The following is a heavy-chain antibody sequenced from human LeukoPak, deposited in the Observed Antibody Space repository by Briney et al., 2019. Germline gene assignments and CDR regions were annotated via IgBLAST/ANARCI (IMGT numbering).Heavy chain of an antibody. CDR1: GFTFGDYG. Sequence: PGGSLRLSCAASGFTFGDYGMHWVRQVPGKGLEWVSGINWSGGRTGYADSVKGRFTISRDNVKNSLNLQMNSLRAEDTAFYHCVKDRAGFGIIEDWGQGTLVTVSS. J-gene: IGHJ4*02. CDR2: INWSGGRT. V-gene: IGHV3-9*01. D-gene: IGHD3-3*02. CDR3: VKDRAGFGIIED.